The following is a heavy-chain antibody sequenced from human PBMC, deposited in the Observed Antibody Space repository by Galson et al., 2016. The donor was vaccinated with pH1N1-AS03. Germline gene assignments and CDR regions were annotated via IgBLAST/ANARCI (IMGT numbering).Heavy chain of an antibody. D-gene: IGHD6-13*01. CDR1: AGSISTYS. CDR2: IYFSGRT. CDR3: VRGSPHSSSTNYAFEF. V-gene: IGHV4-59*01. Sequence: SETLSLTCTVSAGSISTYSWTWIRQPPGRGLEWIGYIYFSGRTNCSPSLKSRANISLGRSRNQFSLNLNSVTAADTAVYYCVRGSPHSSSTNYAFEFWGRGTMVTVSS. J-gene: IGHJ3*01.